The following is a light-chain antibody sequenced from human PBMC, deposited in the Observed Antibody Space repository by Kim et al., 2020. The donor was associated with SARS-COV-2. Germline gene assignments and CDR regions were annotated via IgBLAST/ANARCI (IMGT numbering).Light chain of an antibody. CDR3: NSRDSSGNHLL. CDR1: SLRSYN. Sequence: SSELTQDPAVSVALGQTVRITCQGDSLRSYNANWYQQKPGQAPVLVISGNRNRPSGIPDRFSGSSSGNTASLTITGAQADDEADYYCNSRDSSGNHLLFGGGTQLTVL. CDR2: GNR. V-gene: IGLV3-19*01. J-gene: IGLJ3*02.